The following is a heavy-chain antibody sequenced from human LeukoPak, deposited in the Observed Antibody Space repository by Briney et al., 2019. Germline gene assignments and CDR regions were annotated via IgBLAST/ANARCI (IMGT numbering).Heavy chain of an antibody. CDR3: ARHPRASDPFDI. Sequence: SETLSLTCTVSGGSMSSYYWSWIRQPPGKGLEWIGYIYSSGSTNFNPSLESRVAISEDTSKNQFSLKVTSVTAADTAVYYCARHPRASDPFDIWGQGTIVTVSS. CDR1: GGSMSSYY. V-gene: IGHV4-4*09. CDR2: IYSSGST. J-gene: IGHJ3*02.